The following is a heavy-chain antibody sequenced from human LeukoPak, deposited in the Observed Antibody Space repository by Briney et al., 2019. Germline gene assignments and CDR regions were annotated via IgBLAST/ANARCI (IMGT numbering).Heavy chain of an antibody. V-gene: IGHV3-23*01. CDR2: ISGGGDTT. J-gene: IGHJ4*02. CDR1: GFSFSSYT. CDR3: AKDSVYGYYFDY. D-gene: IGHD2-8*02. Sequence: GGSLRLSCSASGFSFSSYTMTWVRQAPGKGPEWVSIISGGGDTTFYTDSVKGRFTISRDNSKNTLYLQMNSLRVEDTAVYYCAKDSVYGYYFDYWGQGTLVTVSS.